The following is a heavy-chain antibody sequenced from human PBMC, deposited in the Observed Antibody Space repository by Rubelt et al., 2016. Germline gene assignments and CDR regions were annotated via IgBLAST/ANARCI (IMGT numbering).Heavy chain of an antibody. D-gene: IGHD3-22*01. CDR2: IYSGGST. CDR3: ARGPSYYYDSSGYYVA. Sequence: PGGSLRLSCAASGFTVSSNYMSWVRQAPGKGLEWVSVIYSGGSTYYADSVKGRFTISRDNSKNTLYLQMNSLRAGDTAVYYCARGPSYYYDSSGYYVAWGQGTLVTVSS. J-gene: IGHJ5*02. CDR1: GFTVSSNY. V-gene: IGHV3-66*01.